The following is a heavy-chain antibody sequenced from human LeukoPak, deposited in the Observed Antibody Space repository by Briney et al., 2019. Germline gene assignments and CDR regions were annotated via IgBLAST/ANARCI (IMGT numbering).Heavy chain of an antibody. CDR2: IYRDDDK. V-gene: IGHV2-5*02. CDR3: AHSWVGTYYFDY. CDR1: GFSLSTSGVG. Sequence: ESGPTLVKPTQTLTLTCTFSGFSLSTSGVGVGWIRQPPGKALEWLALIYRDDDKRYSPSLKSRLTITKDTSKNQVVLAMTNMDPVDTATYYCAHSWVGTYYFDYWGQGTLVTVSS. J-gene: IGHJ4*02. D-gene: IGHD6-13*01.